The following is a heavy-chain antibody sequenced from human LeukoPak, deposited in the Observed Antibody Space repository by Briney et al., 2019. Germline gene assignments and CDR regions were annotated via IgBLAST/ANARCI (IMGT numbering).Heavy chain of an antibody. CDR1: GFTLSSYA. Sequence: GGSLRLSCVASGFTLSSYAVSWVRQAPGKGLQWVSSLGISGDYAWYAGSGRGRFTISGDNSKNTLYLQMTILRAEHTAVYYCAKAQMATIRTHDAFDIWGQGTMVTVSS. CDR2: LGISGDYA. J-gene: IGHJ3*02. CDR3: AKAQMATIRTHDAFDI. V-gene: IGHV3-23*01. D-gene: IGHD5-12*01.